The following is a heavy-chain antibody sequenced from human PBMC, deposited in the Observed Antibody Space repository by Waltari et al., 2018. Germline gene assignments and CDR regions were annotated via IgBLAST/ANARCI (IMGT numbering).Heavy chain of an antibody. CDR3: ARGASSGYYYGGV. Sequence: QVQLVQSGAEVQKPGSSVKVSCKASGGTFSSYAISWVRQAPGQGLEWMGGIIPIFGKANYAQKFKGRGTITADESTSTAYMERSSLRSEDTAVYYCARGASSGYYYGGVWGQGTLVTVSS. CDR2: IIPIFGKA. D-gene: IGHD3-22*01. J-gene: IGHJ4*02. V-gene: IGHV1-69*01. CDR1: GGTFSSYA.